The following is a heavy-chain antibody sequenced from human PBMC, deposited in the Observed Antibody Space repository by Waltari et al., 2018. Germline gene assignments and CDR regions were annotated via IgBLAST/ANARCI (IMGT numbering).Heavy chain of an antibody. CDR2: IYYSGST. J-gene: IGHJ4*02. Sequence: QVQLQESGPGLVKPSETLSLTCTVSGGSISSHYWSWIWQPPGKGLEWIGYIYYSGSTNYNPSLKSRVTISVDTSKNQFSLKLSSVTAADTAVYYCARSRYCSGGSCYSDWGQGTLVTVSS. CDR3: ARSRYCSGGSCYSD. CDR1: GGSISSHY. V-gene: IGHV4-59*11. D-gene: IGHD2-15*01.